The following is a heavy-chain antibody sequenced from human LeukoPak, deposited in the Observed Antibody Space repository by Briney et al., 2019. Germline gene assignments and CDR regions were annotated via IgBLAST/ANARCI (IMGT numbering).Heavy chain of an antibody. CDR1: GFTFSHYA. Sequence: GGSLRLSCEGSGFTFSHYAMSWVRQAPGKGLEWAARISSGGRNTYHEDSVKGRFTISRDNSMNTLYLQMNNLRADDTAVYFCAKVRTPGAGYGDYDLWGRGLLVTVSS. V-gene: IGHV3-23*01. J-gene: IGHJ5*02. CDR2: ISSGGRNT. D-gene: IGHD4-17*01. CDR3: AKVRTPGAGYGDYDL.